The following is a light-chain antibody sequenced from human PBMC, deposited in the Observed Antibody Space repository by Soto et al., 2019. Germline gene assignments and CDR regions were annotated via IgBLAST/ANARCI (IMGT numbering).Light chain of an antibody. CDR1: NSDVGGYNY. J-gene: IGLJ2*01. V-gene: IGLV2-14*01. Sequence: QSALTQPASVSGSPGQSITISCTGTNSDVGGYNYVSRYQQHPGKAPKLMIFDVTNRPSGVSNRFSGSKSGNTASLTISGLQAEDEADYYCSSYTDSSTLVVFGGGTKLTVL. CDR3: SSYTDSSTLVV. CDR2: DVT.